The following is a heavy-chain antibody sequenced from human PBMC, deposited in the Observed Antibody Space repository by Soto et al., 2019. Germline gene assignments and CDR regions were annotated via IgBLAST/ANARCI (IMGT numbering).Heavy chain of an antibody. J-gene: IGHJ6*02. Sequence: QGQLVQSGAEVRMPGASVRVACKASGFTFTRYYIHWVRQAPGQGLEWTGMINPSDGSTSSAQKFFGRVTMTRDLSTRTVYLELSGLRFDDTAVFYCTRVSSGAYVMDVWGQGTTVIVSS. D-gene: IGHD3-10*01. CDR2: INPSDGST. CDR3: TRVSSGAYVMDV. CDR1: GFTFTRYY. V-gene: IGHV1-46*01.